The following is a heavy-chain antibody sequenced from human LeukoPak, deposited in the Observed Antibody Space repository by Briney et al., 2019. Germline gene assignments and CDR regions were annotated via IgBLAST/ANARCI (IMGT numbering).Heavy chain of an antibody. CDR1: GGSTSSGGYY. CDR2: IYHSGST. J-gene: IGHJ4*02. D-gene: IGHD5-18*01. V-gene: IGHV4-30-2*01. CDR3: ARATNTAIPY. Sequence: SETLSLTCTVSGGSTSSGGYYWSWIRQPPGKGLEWIGYIYHSGSTYYNPSLKSRVTMSVDRSKNQFSLKLSSVTAADTAVYYCARATNTAIPYWGQGTLVTVSS.